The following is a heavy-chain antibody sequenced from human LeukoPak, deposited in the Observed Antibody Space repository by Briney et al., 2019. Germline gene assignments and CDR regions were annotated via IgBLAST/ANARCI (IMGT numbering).Heavy chain of an antibody. J-gene: IGHJ5*02. CDR3: ARDVPHNWFDT. CDR1: GITFGNNW. Sequence: GGSLRLSCAASGITFGNNWMHWVRQGPGKGLVWISRINSDGGGAIYADSVKGRFTVSSDNAKNTLYLQMNSLRAEDTAVYYCARDVPHNWFDTWGQGTLVTVSS. V-gene: IGHV3-74*01. CDR2: INSDGGGA.